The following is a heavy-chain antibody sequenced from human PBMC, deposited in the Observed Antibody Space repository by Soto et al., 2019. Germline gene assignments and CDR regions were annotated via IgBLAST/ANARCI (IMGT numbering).Heavy chain of an antibody. J-gene: IGHJ6*02. D-gene: IGHD6-19*01. V-gene: IGHV3-30*18. CDR1: GFTFSSYG. CDR2: ISSDGSNK. Sequence: QVQLVESGGGVVQPGRSLRLSCAASGFTFSSYGMHWIRQAPGKGLEWVAVISSDGSNKYYADSVKGRFTISRDNSKNTLYLQMNSLRAEDTAVYYCAKDRRLVHYYGMDVWGQGTTVTVS. CDR3: AKDRRLVHYYGMDV.